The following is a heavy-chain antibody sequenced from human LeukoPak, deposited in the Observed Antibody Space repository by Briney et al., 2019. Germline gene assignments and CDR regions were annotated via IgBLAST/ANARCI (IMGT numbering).Heavy chain of an antibody. CDR2: ISYSGSYI. CDR3: ARDAGSHDNSWNGPFPFDI. CDR1: GFTFNTYH. D-gene: IGHD3-3*01. V-gene: IGHV3-21*01. J-gene: IGHJ3*02. Sequence: KPGGSLRLSCATSGFTFNTYHMTWVRQAPGKGLEWVSSISYSGSYIYYADSVKGRFTVSRDNAKNSLFLQMKSLRAEDTALYFCARDAGSHDNSWNGPFPFDIWGQGTMVTVSS.